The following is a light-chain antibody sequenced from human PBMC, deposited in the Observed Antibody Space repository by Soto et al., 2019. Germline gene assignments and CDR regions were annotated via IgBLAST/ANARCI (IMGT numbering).Light chain of an antibody. CDR2: EVR. Sequence: QSALAQPASVSGSPGQSITISCTGTNSDIGAYDFVSWYQQHPGEVPKLIIYEVRNRPSGVSTRFSGSKSGNTASLTISGLQAEDEADYYCSSYTSDSPWVFGGGTKLTVL. CDR1: NSDIGAYDF. V-gene: IGLV2-14*03. CDR3: SSYTSDSPWV. J-gene: IGLJ3*02.